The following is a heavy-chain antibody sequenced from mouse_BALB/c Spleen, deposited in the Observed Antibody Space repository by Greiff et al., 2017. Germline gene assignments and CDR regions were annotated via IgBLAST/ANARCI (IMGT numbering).Heavy chain of an antibody. D-gene: IGHD1-1*01. CDR1: GYKFSSYW. Sequence: QVHVKQSGAELMKPGASVKISCKATGYKFSSYWIEWVKKRPGHGLEWIGEILPGSGSTNYNEKFKGKATFTADTSSNKAYMQLSSLTSEDSAVYYCASSPTVVDLFDYWGQGTTLTVSS. V-gene: IGHV1-9*01. CDR2: ILPGSGST. J-gene: IGHJ2*01. CDR3: ASSPTVVDLFDY.